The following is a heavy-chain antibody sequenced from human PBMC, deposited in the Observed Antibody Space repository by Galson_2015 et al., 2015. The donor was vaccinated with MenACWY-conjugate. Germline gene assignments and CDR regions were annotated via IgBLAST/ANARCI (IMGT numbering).Heavy chain of an antibody. CDR3: ASLSGYPNWFDP. Sequence: SLRLSCAASGFTFSSYWMSWVRQAPRKGLEWVANIKQDGSEKYYVDSVKGRFTISRDNAKNSLYLQMNSLRGEDTAVYYCASLSGYPNWFDPWGQGTLVTVSS. D-gene: IGHD3-10*01. J-gene: IGHJ5*02. V-gene: IGHV3-7*03. CDR2: IKQDGSEK. CDR1: GFTFSSYW.